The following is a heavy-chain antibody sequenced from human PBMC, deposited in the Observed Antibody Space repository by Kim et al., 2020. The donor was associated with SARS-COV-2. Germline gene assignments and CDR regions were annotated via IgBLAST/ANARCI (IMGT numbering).Heavy chain of an antibody. CDR2: FNADNGKT. V-gene: IGHV1-3*01. CDR3: AIDRRAATSYYYYSDG. CDR1: GYTFTSLS. Sequence: ASVKVSCKVSGYTFTSLSMHWVRQAPGKRLEWMGWFNADNGKTKYSQKFQGRVTMTRDTSTSTAYMELSSLRSEDTAVYYCAIDRRAATSYYYYSDGWR. J-gene: IGHJ6*03.